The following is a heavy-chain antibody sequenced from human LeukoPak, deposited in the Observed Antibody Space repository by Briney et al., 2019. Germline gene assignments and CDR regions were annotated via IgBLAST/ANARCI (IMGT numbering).Heavy chain of an antibody. Sequence: SVKVSCKASGGTFSSYAISRVRQAPGQGLEWMGRIIPILGIANYAQKFQGRVTITADKSTSTAYMELSSLRSEDTAVYYCARGPVSLTNWFYPWGQGTLVTVSS. J-gene: IGHJ5*02. CDR3: ARGPVSLTNWFYP. D-gene: IGHD3-16*02. CDR2: IIPILGIA. V-gene: IGHV1-69*04. CDR1: GGTFSSYA.